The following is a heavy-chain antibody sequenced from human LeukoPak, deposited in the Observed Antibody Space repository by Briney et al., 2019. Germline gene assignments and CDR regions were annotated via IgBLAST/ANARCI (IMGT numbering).Heavy chain of an antibody. Sequence: ASVKVSCKVSGYTFTDYYMHWVQQAPGKGLEWMGGFDPEDGETIYAQKFQGRVTMTEDTSTDTAYMELSSLRSEDTAVYYCATSGAYYDSSGYYWGQGTLVTVSP. CDR3: ATSGAYYDSSGYY. CDR2: FDPEDGET. D-gene: IGHD3-22*01. CDR1: GYTFTDYY. V-gene: IGHV1-24*01. J-gene: IGHJ4*02.